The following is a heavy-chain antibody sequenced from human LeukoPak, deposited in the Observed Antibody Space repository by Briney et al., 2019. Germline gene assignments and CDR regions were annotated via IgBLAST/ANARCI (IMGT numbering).Heavy chain of an antibody. V-gene: IGHV4-4*02. CDR1: GGSISSSNW. J-gene: IGHJ3*02. CDR3: ARSSYYYAADASDI. Sequence: SETLSLTCAVSGGSISSSNWWSWVRQPPGKGLEWIGEIYHSGSTNYNPSLKSRVTISVDTSKNQFSLKLSPVTAADTAVYYCARSSYYYAADASDIWGQGTMVTVSS. CDR2: IYHSGST. D-gene: IGHD3-10*01.